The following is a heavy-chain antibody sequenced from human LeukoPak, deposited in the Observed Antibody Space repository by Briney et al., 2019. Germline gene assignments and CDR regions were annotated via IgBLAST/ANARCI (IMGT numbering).Heavy chain of an antibody. Sequence: TSETLSLTCTVSGGSISSSSYYWGWIRQPPGKELEWIGSIYYSGSTNYNPSLKSRVTISVDTSKNQFSLKLSSVTAADTAVYYCASVSGDYLSFDYWGQGTLVTVSS. V-gene: IGHV4-39*07. CDR2: IYYSGST. CDR1: GGSISSSSYY. CDR3: ASVSGDYLSFDY. D-gene: IGHD4-17*01. J-gene: IGHJ4*02.